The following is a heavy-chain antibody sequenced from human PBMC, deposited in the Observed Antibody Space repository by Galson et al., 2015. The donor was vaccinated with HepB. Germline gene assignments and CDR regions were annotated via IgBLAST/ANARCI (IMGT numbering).Heavy chain of an antibody. J-gene: IGHJ4*02. CDR1: GFTFSSYS. V-gene: IGHV3-21*01. CDR2: ISSSSSYI. D-gene: IGHD6-19*01. Sequence: LRLSCAASGFTFSSYSMNWVRQAPGKGLEWVSSISSSSSYIYYADSVKGRFTISRDNAKNSLYLQMNSLRAEDTAVYYCARALYEGIAVAGTGYWGQGTLVTVSS. CDR3: ARALYEGIAVAGTGY.